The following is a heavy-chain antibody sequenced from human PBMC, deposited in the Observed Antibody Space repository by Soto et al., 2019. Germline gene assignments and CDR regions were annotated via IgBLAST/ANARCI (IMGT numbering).Heavy chain of an antibody. J-gene: IGHJ6*02. CDR1: GGSISSYY. CDR2: IYYSGST. D-gene: IGHD3-9*01. Sequence: QVQLQESGPGLVKPSETLSLTCTVSGGSISSYYWSWIRQPPGKGLEWIGYIYYSGSTNYNPSLKSRVTISVDTSKNQFSLKLSSVTAADTAVYYCASSILTGYYTPHYGMDVWGQGTTVTVSS. CDR3: ASSILTGYYTPHYGMDV. V-gene: IGHV4-59*08.